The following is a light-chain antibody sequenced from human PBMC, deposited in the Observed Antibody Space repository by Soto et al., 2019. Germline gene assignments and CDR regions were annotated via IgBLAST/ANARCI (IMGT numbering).Light chain of an antibody. CDR2: DAS. J-gene: IGKJ4*01. Sequence: VLTQSPATLSLSPGGRATLSCGASQSVSSTYIAWYQQRPGLAPRLLIYDASFRASGVPDRFSGSGSGTDFTLTISRLEPEDFAVYYCQHYGNYFTFGGGTKVEIK. CDR3: QHYGNYFT. V-gene: IGKV3D-20*01. CDR1: QSVSSTY.